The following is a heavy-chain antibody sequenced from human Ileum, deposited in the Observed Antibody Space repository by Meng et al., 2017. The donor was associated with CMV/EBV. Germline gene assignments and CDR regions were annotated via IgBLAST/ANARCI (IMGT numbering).Heavy chain of an antibody. V-gene: IGHV3-23*01. CDR3: AKDVAYNSASPSDF. J-gene: IGHJ4*02. CDR1: AFTFRTTA. D-gene: IGHD3-22*01. Sequence: GESLKISCGASAFTFRTTAMSWVRQAPGKGLEWVSSISLSAGSTKYADSVKGRFFISRDNSKNVLYLQMNNLRAEDTAVYYCAKDVAYNSASPSDFWGPGTLVTVSS. CDR2: ISLSAGST.